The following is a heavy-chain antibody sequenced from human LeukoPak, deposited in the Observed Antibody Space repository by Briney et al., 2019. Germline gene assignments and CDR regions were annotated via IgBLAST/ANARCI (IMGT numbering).Heavy chain of an antibody. CDR3: ARGSLVRGVPFLDY. J-gene: IGHJ4*02. CDR1: GGSSSSVDYY. D-gene: IGHD3-10*01. V-gene: IGHV4-30-4*01. Sequence: SETLSLTCTVSGGSSSSVDYYGSWVRQPPGKDLGWLGYIYYIGSTYYNPSLKSRVTISEDKSKKQFSLDLSSVTAADTAVYYCARGSLVRGVPFLDYWGQGALVTVSS. CDR2: IYYIGST.